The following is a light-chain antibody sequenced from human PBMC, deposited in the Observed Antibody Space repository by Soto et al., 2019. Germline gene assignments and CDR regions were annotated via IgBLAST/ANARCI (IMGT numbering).Light chain of an antibody. CDR2: DVT. CDR3: SSYRISNPPFV. CDR1: SSDVGDYDY. Sequence: QSALTQPTSVSGSPGQSITISCTGTSSDVGDYDYVSWYQHLPGKAPKLLIYDVTTRPSGVSNRFSGSKSGNTASLTISGLQAEDEADYYCSSYRISNPPFVFGTGTKLTVL. V-gene: IGLV2-14*03. J-gene: IGLJ1*01.